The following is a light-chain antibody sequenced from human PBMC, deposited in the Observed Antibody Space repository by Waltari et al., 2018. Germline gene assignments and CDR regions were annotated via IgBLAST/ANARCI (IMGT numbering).Light chain of an antibody. CDR2: GAS. Sequence: EIVLTQSPGTLSLSPGERATLSCRASQSVSSNYLAWYQQKPGQAPRLLIYGASSRATGIPDRFSGSGSGTDFTLPINRLEPEDFAVYYCQQYGSSPRTFGQGTKVEIK. CDR1: QSVSSNY. CDR3: QQYGSSPRT. V-gene: IGKV3-20*01. J-gene: IGKJ1*01.